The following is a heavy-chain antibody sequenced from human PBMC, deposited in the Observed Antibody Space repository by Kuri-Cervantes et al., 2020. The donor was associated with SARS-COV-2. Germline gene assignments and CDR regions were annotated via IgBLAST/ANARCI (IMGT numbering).Heavy chain of an antibody. J-gene: IGHJ6*03. D-gene: IGHD3-3*01. CDR3: AKEYYDFWSGYYYYYMDV. V-gene: IGHV3-21*01. CDR2: ISSDSSYI. Sequence: GGSLRLSCAASGFTFSSYSMNWVRQAPGKGLEWVSSISSDSSYIHYADSVKGRFTISRDNAKNSLYLHMNSLRAEDTAVYYCAKEYYDFWSGYYYYYMDVWGKGTTVTVSS. CDR1: GFTFSSYS.